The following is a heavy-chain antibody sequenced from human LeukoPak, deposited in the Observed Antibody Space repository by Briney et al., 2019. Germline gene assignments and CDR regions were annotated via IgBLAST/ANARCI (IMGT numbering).Heavy chain of an antibody. D-gene: IGHD2-2*01. CDR1: GFTFRSYS. CDR3: ARAPTVLVGYCSSSSCQADY. V-gene: IGHV3-21*01. Sequence: GGSLRLSRAASGFTFRSYSMNCVRQAPGKGLEWVSAIDPSSTYIYYADSVKGRFTISRDNAENSLYLQMNSLRVEDTAVYYCARAPTVLVGYCSSSSCQADYWGQGTLVTVSS. CDR2: IDPSSTYI. J-gene: IGHJ4*02.